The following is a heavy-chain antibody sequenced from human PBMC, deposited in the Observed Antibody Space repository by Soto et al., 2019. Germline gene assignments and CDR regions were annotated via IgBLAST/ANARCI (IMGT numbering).Heavy chain of an antibody. D-gene: IGHD6-13*01. CDR1: GYSFTSHY. Sequence: SVKVSCKAIGYSFTSHYMHWVRQAPGQGLEWMGRIIPILGIANYAQKFQGRVTITADKSTSTAYMELSSLRSEDTAVYYCAKAPSSSWWPFDYWGQGTLVTVSS. CDR2: IIPILGIA. V-gene: IGHV1-69*04. J-gene: IGHJ4*02. CDR3: AKAPSSSWWPFDY.